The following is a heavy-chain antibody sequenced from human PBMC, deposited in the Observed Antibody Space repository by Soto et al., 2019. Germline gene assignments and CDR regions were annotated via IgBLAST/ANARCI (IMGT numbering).Heavy chain of an antibody. CDR2: IKQDGSEK. CDR1: GFTFSSYW. Sequence: GGSLRLSCAASGFTFSSYWMSWVRQAPGKGLEWVANIKQDGSEKYYVDSVKGRFTISRDNAKNSLYLQMNSLRAEDTAVYYCARTDYYDSSMLFGYWGQGTLVTVSS. D-gene: IGHD3-22*01. CDR3: ARTDYYDSSMLFGY. J-gene: IGHJ4*02. V-gene: IGHV3-7*05.